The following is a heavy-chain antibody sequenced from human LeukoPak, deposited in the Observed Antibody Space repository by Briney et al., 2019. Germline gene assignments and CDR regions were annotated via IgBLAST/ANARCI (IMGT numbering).Heavy chain of an antibody. J-gene: IGHJ4*02. D-gene: IGHD3-22*01. CDR1: GDTFTSYG. Sequence: ASVKVSCKASGDTFTSYGISWVRQAPGQGLEWMGWISAYNGNTNYAQKLQGRVTMTTDTCTSTAYMELRSLRSDDTAVYYCARVLGSYYYDSSGRTNFDYWGQGTLVTVSS. CDR3: ARVLGSYYYDSSGRTNFDY. CDR2: ISAYNGNT. V-gene: IGHV1-18*01.